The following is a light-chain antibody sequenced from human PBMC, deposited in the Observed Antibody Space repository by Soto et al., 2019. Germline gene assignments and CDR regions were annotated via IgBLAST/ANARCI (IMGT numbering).Light chain of an antibody. J-gene: IGLJ2*01. CDR3: GAWESNLNAVV. Sequence: QSVLTQPPSMSAAPGQKVTLSCSGSSSNVGNNYVTWYQQLPGTAPKLLIYDNNKRPSGIPDRFSGSKSGTSATLGITGLQTGDEADYYCGAWESNLNAVVFGGGTKLTVL. V-gene: IGLV1-51*01. CDR1: SSNVGNNY. CDR2: DNN.